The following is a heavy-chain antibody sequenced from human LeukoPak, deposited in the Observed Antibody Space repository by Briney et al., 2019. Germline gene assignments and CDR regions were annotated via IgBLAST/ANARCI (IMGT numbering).Heavy chain of an antibody. CDR1: GGSISSSSYY. Sequence: SETLSLTCTVSGGSISSSSYYWGWIRQPPGKGLEWIGSIYYSGSTNYNPSLKSRVTISVDTSKNQFSLKLSSVTAADTAVYYCARDLNYDFWSGYYPSGWFDPWGQGTLVTVSS. D-gene: IGHD3-3*01. CDR2: IYYSGST. CDR3: ARDLNYDFWSGYYPSGWFDP. J-gene: IGHJ5*02. V-gene: IGHV4-39*07.